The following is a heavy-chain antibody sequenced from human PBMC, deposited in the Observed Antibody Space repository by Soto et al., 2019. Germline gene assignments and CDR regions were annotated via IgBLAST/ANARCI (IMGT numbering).Heavy chain of an antibody. CDR2: IYPGDSDT. D-gene: IGHD2-2*01. Sequence: GESLKISCKGSGYSFIDYWIGWVRQVPVKGLEWMGVIYPGDSDTRYSPSFQGQVTISADKSISTAYLQWSSLKASDTAMYYCARQYCSSTSCYSEYYYYGMDVWGQGTTVTVS. V-gene: IGHV5-51*01. CDR1: GYSFIDYW. CDR3: ARQYCSSTSCYSEYYYYGMDV. J-gene: IGHJ6*02.